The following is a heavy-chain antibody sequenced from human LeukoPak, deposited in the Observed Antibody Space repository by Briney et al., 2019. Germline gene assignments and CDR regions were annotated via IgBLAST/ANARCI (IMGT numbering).Heavy chain of an antibody. CDR2: ISPGGGTT. Sequence: GGSLRLSCAVSGFAFGSEAMSWVRQSPARGLEWVASISPGGGTTYYADSVKGRLTISRDNSKNTLYLQMNSLRAEDTAIYYCVKDRSDNSSWYLGDYWGQGTLVAVSS. J-gene: IGHJ4*02. CDR1: GFAFGSEA. V-gene: IGHV3-23*01. CDR3: VKDRSDNSSWYLGDY. D-gene: IGHD6-13*01.